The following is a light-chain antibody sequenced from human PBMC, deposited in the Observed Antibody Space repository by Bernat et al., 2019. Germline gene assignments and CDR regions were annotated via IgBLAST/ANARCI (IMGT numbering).Light chain of an antibody. CDR3: QQLDSFPIP. J-gene: IGKJ5*01. CDR2: GAS. Sequence: DIQLTQSPSFLSASVGDRVTIACRAGQAIGTYLAWYQQKPGKAPKLLNYGASTLQSGVPSRFSGSGSGTEFTLPISSLQPEDLATYYCQQLDSFPIPFGQGTRLQI. V-gene: IGKV1-9*01. CDR1: QAIGTY.